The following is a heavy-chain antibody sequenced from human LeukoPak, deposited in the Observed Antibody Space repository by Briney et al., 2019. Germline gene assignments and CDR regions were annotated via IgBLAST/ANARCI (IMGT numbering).Heavy chain of an antibody. Sequence: PSETLSLTCAVYGGSFSGYYWSWIRQPPGKGLEWIGEINHSGSTNYNPSLKSRVTISVDTSKNQFSLKLSSVTAADTAVYYCARGLEWFSYYYYGMDVWGQGTTVTVSS. J-gene: IGHJ6*02. CDR3: ARGLEWFSYYYYGMDV. CDR2: INHSGST. V-gene: IGHV4-34*01. D-gene: IGHD3-3*01. CDR1: GGSFSGYY.